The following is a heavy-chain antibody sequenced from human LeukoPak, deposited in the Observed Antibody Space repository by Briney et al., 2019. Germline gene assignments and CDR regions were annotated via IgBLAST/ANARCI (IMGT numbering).Heavy chain of an antibody. CDR2: IYSGGCT. D-gene: IGHD6-19*01. V-gene: IGHV3-66*02. J-gene: IGHJ6*02. CDR3: ARGTPSSSGWLYYGTDV. Sequence: PGGSLRLSCAASGFTVSSKSMSWVRQAPGKGLEWVSVIYSGGCTYYADSVKGRFTISRDNSKSTLYLQMNSLRAEDTAVYYCARGTPSSSGWLYYGTDVWGQGTTVTVSS. CDR1: GFTVSSKS.